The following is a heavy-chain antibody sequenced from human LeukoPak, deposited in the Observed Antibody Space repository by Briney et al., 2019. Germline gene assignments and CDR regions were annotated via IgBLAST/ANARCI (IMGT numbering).Heavy chain of an antibody. CDR2: IKQDGSEK. V-gene: IGHV3-7*01. J-gene: IGHJ6*02. CDR3: AREHYYYYYGMDV. Sequence: GGSLRLSCAASGFTFSSYWMSWVRQAPGKGLEWVANIKQDGSEKYYVDSVKGRFTISRDNAKNSLYLQMNSLRAEDTAVYYCAREHYYYYYGMDVWGQGTTVTVSS. CDR1: GFTFSSYW.